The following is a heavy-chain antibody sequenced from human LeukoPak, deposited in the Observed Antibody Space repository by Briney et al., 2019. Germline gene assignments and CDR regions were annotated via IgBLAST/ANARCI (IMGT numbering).Heavy chain of an antibody. Sequence: QTGGSLRLSCAASGFVLSDYGMHWVRQAPGKGLEWVALVRNDGSDEYYVGSVKGRFTISRDKSKNTLYLQMNSLRVEDTAVYSCAKESDSGYHSEGPKNWGLGTLVTVSS. CDR3: AKESDSGYHSEGPKN. V-gene: IGHV3-30*02. D-gene: IGHD5-12*01. J-gene: IGHJ4*02. CDR1: GFVLSDYG. CDR2: VRNDGSDE.